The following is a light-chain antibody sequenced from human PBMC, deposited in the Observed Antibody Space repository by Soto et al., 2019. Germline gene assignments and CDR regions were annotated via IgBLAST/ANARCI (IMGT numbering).Light chain of an antibody. CDR1: QGISSW. Sequence: DIRMAQSPSSVSASVGDRVTITCRASQGISSWLGWYQQRPGKAPKLLIYAASRLQIGVPSRFSGSESGTDFTLTISSLQPEDYATYYCQQANSFPWTFGQGTKVEIK. J-gene: IGKJ1*01. V-gene: IGKV1-12*01. CDR2: AAS. CDR3: QQANSFPWT.